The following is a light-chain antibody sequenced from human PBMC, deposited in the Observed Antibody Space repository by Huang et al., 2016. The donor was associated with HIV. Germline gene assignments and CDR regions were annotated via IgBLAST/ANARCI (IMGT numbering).Light chain of an antibody. CDR1: QDISNW. V-gene: IGKV1-12*01. CDR3: QQATRIPLT. Sequence: DIQMTQSPSSVSASVGDRVTITCRASQDISNWLAWYQQKPGKAPKILIYATSTLQSGVPSRFSGSGSVTDFTLTITSLQAEDFATYYCQQATRIPLTFGGGTKVEMK. CDR2: ATS. J-gene: IGKJ4*01.